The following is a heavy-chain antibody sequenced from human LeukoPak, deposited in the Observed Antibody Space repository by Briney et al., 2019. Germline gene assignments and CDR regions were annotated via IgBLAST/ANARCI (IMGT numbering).Heavy chain of an antibody. CDR2: VTGSGGNT. CDR1: GFTFTNYA. CDR3: AKVGYGHYYMDV. V-gene: IGHV3-23*01. D-gene: IGHD5-18*01. Sequence: GGSLRLSRAASGFTFTNYAMSWVRQAPGKGLEWVSLVTGSGGNTYYADSVKGQFTISSDNSKNTLYLQMNSLSAEDTAIYYCAKVGYGHYYMDVWGKGTTVTVSS. J-gene: IGHJ6*03.